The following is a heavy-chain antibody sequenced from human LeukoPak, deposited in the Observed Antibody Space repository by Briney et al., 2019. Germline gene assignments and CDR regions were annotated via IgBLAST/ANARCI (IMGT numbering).Heavy chain of an antibody. D-gene: IGHD4-23*01. Sequence: SETLSLTCTVSGGPINSSNYYWDWIRQPPGKGLEWIGSIYYSGSTFYKSSLKSRVTISVDASKNHFSLKMTSLTAADTAVYFCARHGGLVGVVQAFDPWGQGTLVTVSS. V-gene: IGHV4-39*01. CDR2: IYYSGST. J-gene: IGHJ5*02. CDR3: ARHGGLVGVVQAFDP. CDR1: GGPINSSNYY.